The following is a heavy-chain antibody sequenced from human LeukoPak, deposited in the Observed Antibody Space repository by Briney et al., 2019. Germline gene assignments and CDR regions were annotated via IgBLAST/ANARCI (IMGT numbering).Heavy chain of an antibody. J-gene: IGHJ4*02. CDR1: GFTFSHYW. Sequence: PGGSLRLSCAASGFTFSHYWMSWVRQAPGKGLEWMAIINQDATEKHYADSVKGRFTIPRDNTKYSLYLQMNSLRAEDTAVYYCAGGALDYWGQGTLVAVSS. CDR2: INQDATEK. CDR3: AGGALDY. V-gene: IGHV3-7*04.